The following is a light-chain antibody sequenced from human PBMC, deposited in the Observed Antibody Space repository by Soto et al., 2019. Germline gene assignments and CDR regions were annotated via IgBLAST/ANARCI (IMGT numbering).Light chain of an antibody. V-gene: IGLV2-8*01. Sequence: QSALTQPPSASGSPGQSVTISCTGTSSDVGDYAYVSWYQQHPGKAPKVIIFEVSQRPSGVPDRFSGSKSGNTASLTVSGLQPEDEADYYCSSYAGNNNVVFGGGTKLTVL. CDR3: SSYAGNNNVV. CDR1: SSDVGDYAY. J-gene: IGLJ2*01. CDR2: EVS.